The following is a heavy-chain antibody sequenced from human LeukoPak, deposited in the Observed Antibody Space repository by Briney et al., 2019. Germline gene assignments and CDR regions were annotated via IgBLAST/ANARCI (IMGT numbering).Heavy chain of an antibody. J-gene: IGHJ4*02. V-gene: IGHV3-11*03. CDR3: AAFYYSAFFDY. CDR2: SSSSGDYT. CDR1: GFTFSDYY. D-gene: IGHD4/OR15-4a*01. Sequence: PGGSLRLSCAASGFTFSDYYMSWIRRAPGKGLEWVSYSSSSGDYTNYADSVKGRFIISRDNDKKSLFLQMNSLRADDSAVYYCAAFYYSAFFDYWGQGILVTVSS.